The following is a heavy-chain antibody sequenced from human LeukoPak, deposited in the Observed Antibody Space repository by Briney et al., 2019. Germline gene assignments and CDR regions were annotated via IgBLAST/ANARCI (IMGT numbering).Heavy chain of an antibody. V-gene: IGHV4-39*07. CDR1: GGSISSSSYY. Sequence: PSETLSLTCTVSGGSISSSSYYWGWIRQPPGKGLEWIGSIYYSGSTYYNPSLKSRVTISVDTSKNQFSLKLSSVTAADTAVYYCARDRGPENYWGQGTLVTVSS. CDR2: IYYSGST. D-gene: IGHD5-12*01. CDR3: ARDRGPENY. J-gene: IGHJ4*02.